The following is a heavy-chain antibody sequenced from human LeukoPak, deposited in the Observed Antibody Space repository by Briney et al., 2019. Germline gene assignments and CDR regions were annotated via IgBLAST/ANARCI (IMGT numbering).Heavy chain of an antibody. CDR3: ARVPHKSGYYPYFDY. D-gene: IGHD3-3*01. CDR2: IYSGGST. V-gene: IGHV3-66*01. J-gene: IGHJ4*02. Sequence: PGGSLRLSCAASEFSVGSNYMTWVRQAPGKGLEWVSLIYSGGSTYYADSVKGRFTISRDNAKNSLYLQMNSLRAEDTAVYYCARVPHKSGYYPYFDYWGQGTLVTVSS. CDR1: EFSVGSNY.